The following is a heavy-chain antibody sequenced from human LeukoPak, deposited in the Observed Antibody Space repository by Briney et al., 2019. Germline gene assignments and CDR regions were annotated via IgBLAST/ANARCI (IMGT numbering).Heavy chain of an antibody. J-gene: IGHJ3*02. D-gene: IGHD6-19*01. Sequence: PSGTLSLTCAVSGGSISSSNWWSWVRQPPGKGLEWIGEIYHSGSTNFNPSLKSRVTISVDTSKNQFSLKLTSVTAADTAVYYCARGHLLNGWFKYDAFEIWGQGTMVTVSS. CDR1: GGSISSSNW. CDR3: ARGHLLNGWFKYDAFEI. V-gene: IGHV4-4*02. CDR2: IYHSGST.